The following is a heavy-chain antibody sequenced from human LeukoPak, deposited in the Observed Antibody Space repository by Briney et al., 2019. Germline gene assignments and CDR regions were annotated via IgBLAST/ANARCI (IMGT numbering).Heavy chain of an antibody. J-gene: IGHJ4*02. Sequence: GRSLRLSCAASGFTFSSYGMHWVRQAPGKGLEWVAVIWYDGSNKYYADSVKGRFTISRDKSKNTLYLQMNSLRAEDTAVYYCAREYCSSTSCYPWDWGQGTLVTVSS. CDR3: AREYCSSTSCYPWD. V-gene: IGHV3-33*01. CDR2: IWYDGSNK. CDR1: GFTFSSYG. D-gene: IGHD2-2*01.